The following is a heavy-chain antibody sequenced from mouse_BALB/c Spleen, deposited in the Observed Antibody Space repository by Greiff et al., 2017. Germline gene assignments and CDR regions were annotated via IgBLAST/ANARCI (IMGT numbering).Heavy chain of an antibody. D-gene: IGHD1-1*01. Sequence: VQLQQSGAELVRSWASVKLSCTASGFNIKDTYMHWVKQRPEQGVEWIGRIDPANGNTKYDPKFQGKATITADTSSNTAYLQLSSLTSEDTAVYYCASIYYYGSRYQAWFAYWGQGTLVTVSA. CDR3: ASIYYYGSRYQAWFAY. J-gene: IGHJ3*01. CDR2: IDPANGNT. V-gene: IGHV14-3*02. CDR1: GFNIKDTY.